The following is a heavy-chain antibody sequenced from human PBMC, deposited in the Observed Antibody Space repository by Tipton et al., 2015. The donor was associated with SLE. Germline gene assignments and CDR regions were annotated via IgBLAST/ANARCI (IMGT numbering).Heavy chain of an antibody. CDR2: INPGHGGT. Sequence: QLVQSGPEVKKPGASVKLSCKASGYTFTSYYIHWVRQAPGQGLEWMGIINPGHGGTSSAQKFQGRVTMTRDTSTTTVWMELSSLTSEDTAVYYCARSYSSSWPQEDGMDVWGQGATVTVSS. CDR1: GYTFTSYY. V-gene: IGHV1-46*01. CDR3: ARSYSSSWPQEDGMDV. D-gene: IGHD6-13*01. J-gene: IGHJ6*02.